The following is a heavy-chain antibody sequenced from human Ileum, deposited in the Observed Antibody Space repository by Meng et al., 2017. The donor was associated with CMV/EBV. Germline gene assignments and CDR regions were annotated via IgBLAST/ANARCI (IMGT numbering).Heavy chain of an antibody. J-gene: IGHJ4*02. V-gene: IGHV4-34*01. D-gene: IGHD5-18*01. Sequence: SETLSLTCAVYGGSFSGYYWSWIRQPPGKGLEWIGEINHSGSTNYNPSLKSRVTISVDTSKNQFPLKLSSVTAADTAVYYCARERIQLWPRPSYFDYWGQGTLVTVSS. CDR2: INHSGST. CDR1: GGSFSGYY. CDR3: ARERIQLWPRPSYFDY.